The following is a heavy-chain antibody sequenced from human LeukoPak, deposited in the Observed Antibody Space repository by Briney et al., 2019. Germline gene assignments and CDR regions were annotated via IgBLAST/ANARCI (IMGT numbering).Heavy chain of an antibody. V-gene: IGHV1-2*02. CDR2: INPNSGGT. Sequence: ASVKVSCKASGYTFTGYYMHWVRQAPGQGLEWMGWINPNSGGTNYAQKFQGRVTMTRDTSISTAYMELSRLRSDDTAVYYSARVRWELLEGGYYFDYWGQGTLVTVSS. D-gene: IGHD1-26*01. J-gene: IGHJ4*02. CDR1: GYTFTGYY. CDR3: ARVRWELLEGGYYFDY.